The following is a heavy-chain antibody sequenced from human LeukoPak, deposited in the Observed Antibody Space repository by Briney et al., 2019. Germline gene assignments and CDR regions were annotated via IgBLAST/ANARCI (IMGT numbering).Heavy chain of an antibody. CDR2: ISGSGGST. J-gene: IGHJ4*02. CDR3: AKALSRQLLPFDY. D-gene: IGHD2-2*01. V-gene: IGHV3-23*01. CDR1: GFTFSSYA. Sequence: GGSLRLSCAASGFTFSSYAMSWVRQAPGKGLEWVSAISGSGGSTYYADSVKGRFTISRDNSKNTLYLQMNSPRAEDTAVYYCAKALSRQLLPFDYWGQGTLVTVSS.